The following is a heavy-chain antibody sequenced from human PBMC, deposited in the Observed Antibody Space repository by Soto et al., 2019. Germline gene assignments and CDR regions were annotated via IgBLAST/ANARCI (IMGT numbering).Heavy chain of an antibody. V-gene: IGHV1-69*01. Sequence: QVQLVQSGAEVKKPGSSVKVSCKASGGTFSSYAISWVRQAPGQGLEWMGGIIPIFGTANYAQKFQGRVTITADESTSTAYMELSSLRSEDTAVYYCARGGLGDCSSTSCSHYYYYGMYVWGQGTTVTVSS. D-gene: IGHD2-2*01. J-gene: IGHJ6*02. CDR2: IIPIFGTA. CDR1: GGTFSSYA. CDR3: ARGGLGDCSSTSCSHYYYYGMYV.